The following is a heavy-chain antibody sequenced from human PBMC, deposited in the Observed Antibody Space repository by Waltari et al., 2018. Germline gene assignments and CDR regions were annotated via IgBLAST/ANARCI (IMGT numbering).Heavy chain of an antibody. CDR3: ARDEDSLEWLYYFDY. CDR1: GYSISSGYY. Sequence: QVQLQESGPGLVKPSETLSLTCTVSGYSISSGYYWGWIRQPPGKGLEWIGSIYHSGSTYYNPSLKSRVTISVDTSKNQFSLKLSSVTAADTAVYYCARDEDSLEWLYYFDYWGQGTLVTVSS. CDR2: IYHSGST. V-gene: IGHV4-38-2*02. D-gene: IGHD3-3*01. J-gene: IGHJ4*02.